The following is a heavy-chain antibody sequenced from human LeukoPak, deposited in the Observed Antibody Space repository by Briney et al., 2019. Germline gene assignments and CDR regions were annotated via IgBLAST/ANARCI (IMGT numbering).Heavy chain of an antibody. Sequence: GRSLRLSCAASGFTFSSFFMNWVRQAPGKELEWVSSLSTSGSYKYYADSVKGRFTISRDNAKNSLYLQMNSLRAEDTAVYYCARDLESYNSGGYYLGYWGQGALVTVSS. CDR1: GFTFSSFF. V-gene: IGHV3-21*01. J-gene: IGHJ4*02. D-gene: IGHD3-22*01. CDR2: LSTSGSYK. CDR3: ARDLESYNSGGYYLGY.